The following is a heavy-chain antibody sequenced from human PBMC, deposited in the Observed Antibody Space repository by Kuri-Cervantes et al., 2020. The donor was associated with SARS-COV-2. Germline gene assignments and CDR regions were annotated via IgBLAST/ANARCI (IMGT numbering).Heavy chain of an antibody. CDR2: ISDDGKKR. J-gene: IGHJ6*03. V-gene: IGHV3-30*04. CDR1: GFTFSSYA. CDR3: ARSDYYYYMDV. Sequence: GGSLRLSCAASGFTFSSYAMHWVRQAPGKGLEWVTVISDDGKKRYYADSVKGRFTISRDNSKNTLYLQMNSLRAEDTAVYYCARSDYYYYMDVWGKGTTVTVSS.